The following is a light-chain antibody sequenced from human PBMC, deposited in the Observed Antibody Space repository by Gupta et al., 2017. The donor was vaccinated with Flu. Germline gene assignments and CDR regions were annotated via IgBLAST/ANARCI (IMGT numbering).Light chain of an antibody. CDR3: CSYAGSYTYV. Sequence: QSALTQPLSVSVSPGQSVTISCTGTSSDVGGYNYVSWYQQHPGKAPKLMIYDVSKRPSGVPDRFSGSKSGNTASLTISGLQAEDEAEYYCCSYAGSYTYVFGTGTKVPVL. V-gene: IGLV2-11*01. CDR2: DVS. CDR1: SSDVGGYNY. J-gene: IGLJ1*01.